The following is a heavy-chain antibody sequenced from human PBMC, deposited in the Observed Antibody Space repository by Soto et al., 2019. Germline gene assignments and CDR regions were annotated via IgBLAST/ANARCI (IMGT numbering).Heavy chain of an antibody. J-gene: IGHJ6*02. CDR3: ARSGYYGSGSYYYYYGMDV. CDR1: GYPFTSYA. Sequence: GSVKVSYKACGYPFTSYAMHLVRQAPGQSLEWMGWINAGNGNTKYSQKFHGRVTITRDTSASTAYMELSSLRSEDTAVYYCARSGYYGSGSYYYYYGMDVWGQGTTVTVSS. CDR2: INAGNGNT. V-gene: IGHV1-3*01. D-gene: IGHD3-10*01.